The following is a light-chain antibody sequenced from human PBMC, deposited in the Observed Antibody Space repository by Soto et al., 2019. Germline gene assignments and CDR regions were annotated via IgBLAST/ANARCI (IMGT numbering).Light chain of an antibody. CDR3: QQYTNTNNPWM. V-gene: IGKV1-5*01. CDR1: QTITTW. J-gene: IGKJ1*01. Sequence: DIRVTQSPPTLSASLGDRVTITCRASQTITTWMAWYQQKPGKATKLLVYDASTLQSGVATRFSGSGSGTEFTLIISGLQPEDSATYYCQQYTNTNNPWMFGQGTKVDIK. CDR2: DAS.